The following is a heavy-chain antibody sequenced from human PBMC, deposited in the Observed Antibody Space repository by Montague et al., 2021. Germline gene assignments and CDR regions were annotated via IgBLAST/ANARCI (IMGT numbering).Heavy chain of an antibody. J-gene: IGHJ4*02. CDR3: ARDHGLINAWAY. CDR2: TYYRSRWYF. V-gene: IGHV6-1*01. D-gene: IGHD2-8*01. Sequence: CAISGDSVSSTTTAWHWIRQSPSRGLEWLGRTYYRSRWYFDYAPSVKSRITIQLDTATNQFSLQVNSVTPEDTAVYFCARDHGLINAWAYWGQGTLVTVSS. CDR1: GDSVSSTTTA.